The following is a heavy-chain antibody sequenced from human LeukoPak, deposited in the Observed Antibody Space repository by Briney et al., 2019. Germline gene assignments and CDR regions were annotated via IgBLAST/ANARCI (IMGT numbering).Heavy chain of an antibody. CDR3: AREDWDLVAVPMDV. J-gene: IGHJ6*04. CDR1: GFSFRTSS. CDR2: ISSGSSAI. Sequence: QSGGSLRLSCAASGFSFRTSSMNWVRQAPGKGLEWISYISSGSSAIYYGESVKGRFSISRDNAKNSLYLQMNSLRAEDTAIYYCAREDWDLVAVPMDVWGKGTTVTVSS. V-gene: IGHV3-48*01. D-gene: IGHD1-26*01.